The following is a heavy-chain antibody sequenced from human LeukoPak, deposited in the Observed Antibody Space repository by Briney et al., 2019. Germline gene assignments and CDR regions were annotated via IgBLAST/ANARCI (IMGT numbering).Heavy chain of an antibody. J-gene: IGHJ5*02. Sequence: SETLSLTCTVSGTSIRKNYWSWVRQAPGRGLEWIGYAYYSGNTKYNPSLESRVTISVDTSNSQFSLKLTSVITADTAVYYCARLFVVVGSTGWFDPWGQGTLVTVSS. D-gene: IGHD1-26*01. CDR3: ARLFVVVGSTGWFDP. V-gene: IGHV4-59*01. CDR2: AYYSGNT. CDR1: GTSIRKNY.